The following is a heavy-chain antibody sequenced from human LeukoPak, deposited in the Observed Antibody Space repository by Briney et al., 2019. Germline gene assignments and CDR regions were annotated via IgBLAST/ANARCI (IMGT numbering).Heavy chain of an antibody. CDR1: GFTFSSYS. CDR3: ARSPHTFLNDYVWGSYRYPHDAFDI. CDR2: ISSSSSYI. J-gene: IGHJ3*02. V-gene: IGHV3-21*01. D-gene: IGHD3-16*02. Sequence: GGSLRLSCAASGFTFSSYSMNWVRQAPGKGLEWVSSISSSSSYIYYADSVKGRFTISRDNAKNSLYLQMNSLRAEDTAVYYCARSPHTFLNDYVWGSYRYPHDAFDIWGQGTMVTVSS.